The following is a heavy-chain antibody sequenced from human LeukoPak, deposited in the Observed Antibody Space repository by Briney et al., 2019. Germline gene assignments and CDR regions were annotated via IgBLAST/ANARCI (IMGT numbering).Heavy chain of an antibody. V-gene: IGHV4-59*01. CDR1: GGSISSYY. J-gene: IGHJ5*02. Sequence: PSETLSITCTVSGGSISSYYWSWIRQPPGKGLEWIGYIYYSGSTNYNPSLKSRVTMSVDTSKDQFSLKLSSVTAADTAVYYCARARTYGSGSYSANWFDPWGQGTLVTVSS. CDR2: IYYSGST. CDR3: ARARTYGSGSYSANWFDP. D-gene: IGHD3-10*01.